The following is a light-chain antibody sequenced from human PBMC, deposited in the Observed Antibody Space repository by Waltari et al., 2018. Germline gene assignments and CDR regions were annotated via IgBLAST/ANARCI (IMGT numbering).Light chain of an antibody. CDR3: SSYTSSSTPYV. Sequence: SARTQPASAAGSPGQSITIPCPGTTSAVGGYTYVSWYQQHPGKAPKLMIYEVSNRPSGVSNRFSGSKSGNTASLTISGLQAEDEADYYCSSYTSSSTPYVFGTGTKVTVL. CDR1: TSAVGGYTY. J-gene: IGLJ1*01. CDR2: EVS. V-gene: IGLV2-14*01.